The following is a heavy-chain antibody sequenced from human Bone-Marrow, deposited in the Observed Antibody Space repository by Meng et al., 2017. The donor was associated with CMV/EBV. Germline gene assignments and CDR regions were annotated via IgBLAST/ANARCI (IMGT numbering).Heavy chain of an antibody. CDR2: IRYDGSNK. V-gene: IGHV3-30*02. J-gene: IGHJ2*01. D-gene: IGHD1-1*01. CDR1: GFTLNNYD. Sequence: GESLKISCTASGFTLNNYDIHWVRQAPGKGLEWVTFIRYDGSNKYYADSVKGRFTVSRDNSKNTLYLQMNSLRVEDTAVYYCARDLRYNWNDPQRYFDLWGRGTRVTVSS. CDR3: ARDLRYNWNDPQRYFDL.